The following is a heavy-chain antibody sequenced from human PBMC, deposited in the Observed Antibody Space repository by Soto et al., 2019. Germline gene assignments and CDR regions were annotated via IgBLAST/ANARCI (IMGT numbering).Heavy chain of an antibody. Sequence: SETLSLTCAVSGDSISGSYWSWIRQPPGKGLEWIGFIHYTGRTSYNPSLKSRITVSLDKSKNQFSLSLSSATAADTAIYYCARNGGSTWYYFDSWGQGTVVTVSS. CDR3: ARNGGSTWYYFDS. CDR1: GDSISGSY. D-gene: IGHD6-13*01. J-gene: IGHJ4*02. CDR2: IHYTGRT. V-gene: IGHV4-59*08.